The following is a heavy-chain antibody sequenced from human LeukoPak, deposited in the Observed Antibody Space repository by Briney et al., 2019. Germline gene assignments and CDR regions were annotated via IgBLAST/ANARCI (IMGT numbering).Heavy chain of an antibody. J-gene: IGHJ2*01. V-gene: IGHV4-59*01. CDR3: ARDVGSSDWYFDL. CDR2: IYYSGST. D-gene: IGHD6-6*01. CDR1: SGSISSYY. Sequence: SETLSLTCTVSSGSISSYYWSWIRQPPGKGLEWIGYIYYSGSTNYNPSLKSRVTISVDTSKNQFSLKLSSVTAADTAVYYCARDVGSSDWYFDLWGRGTLVTVSS.